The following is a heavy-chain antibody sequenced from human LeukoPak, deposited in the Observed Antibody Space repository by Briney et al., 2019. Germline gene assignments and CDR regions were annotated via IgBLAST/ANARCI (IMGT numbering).Heavy chain of an antibody. J-gene: IGHJ4*02. Sequence: GASVKVSCKAFGYTFTSYAMNWVRQAPGQGLEWMGWINPNSGGTNYAQKFQGRVTMTRDTSISTAYMELSRLRSDDTAVYYCARDSPGGIAARPDNDYWGQGTLVTVSS. CDR2: INPNSGGT. D-gene: IGHD6-6*01. V-gene: IGHV1-2*02. CDR1: GYTFTSYA. CDR3: ARDSPGGIAARPDNDY.